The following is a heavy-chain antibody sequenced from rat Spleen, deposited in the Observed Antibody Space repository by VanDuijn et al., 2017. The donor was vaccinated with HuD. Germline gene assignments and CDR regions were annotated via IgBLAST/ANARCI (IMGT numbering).Heavy chain of an antibody. CDR2: ISNDGGST. D-gene: IGHD1-2*01. V-gene: IGHV5-58*01. CDR1: GFTFSSYW. J-gene: IGHJ4*01. Sequence: EVQLVETGGGLVQPGKSLKLSCVASGFTFSSYWMYWVRQAPGKGLEWVSSISNDGGSTYYPDSVKGRFTISRDNAKSTLYLQMNSLRSEDTATYYCTRDRSIAAISLYVMDAWGQGASVTVSS. CDR3: TRDRSIAAISLYVMDA.